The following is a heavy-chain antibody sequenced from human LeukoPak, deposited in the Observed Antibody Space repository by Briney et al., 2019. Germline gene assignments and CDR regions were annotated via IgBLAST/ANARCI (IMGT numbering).Heavy chain of an antibody. CDR1: GFSFSNYW. D-gene: IGHD2-2*01. J-gene: IGHJ4*02. V-gene: IGHV3-7*01. Sequence: PGGSLRLSCAASGFSFSNYWMSWVRQAPGKGLEWVANIKQDGSEKYYVDSVKGRSIISRDNAKNSLYLQMNSLRADDTAVYYCARDGYATSVYWGQGTLVTVSS. CDR3: ARDGYATSVY. CDR2: IKQDGSEK.